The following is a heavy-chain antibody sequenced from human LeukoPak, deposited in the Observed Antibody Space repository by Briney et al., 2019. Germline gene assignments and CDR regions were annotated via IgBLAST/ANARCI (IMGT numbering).Heavy chain of an antibody. Sequence: ASVKVSCKASGYTFSGEYMHWVRQAPGQGLEWMGRNNPKSGGTNYAQKFQGRVTMTSDTSISTLYMEVSRLKSDDTAVYYCVRGLPAGFDLWGRGTQVTVSS. J-gene: IGHJ2*01. CDR2: NNPKSGGT. V-gene: IGHV1-2*06. CDR1: GYTFSGEY. CDR3: VRGLPAGFDL.